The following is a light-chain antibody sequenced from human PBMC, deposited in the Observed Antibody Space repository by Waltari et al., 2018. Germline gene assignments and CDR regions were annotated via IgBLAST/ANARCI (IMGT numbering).Light chain of an antibody. J-gene: IGKJ4*01. CDR3: QHYHGWPLT. V-gene: IGKV3-15*01. Sequence: EIVMTRSPATLSVSPGEGATLSCRASQSVGDNLAWYQQKPDQAPRLLIYGASTRATAIPARFSGSGSGTEFTLTISSLQSEDFAVYYCQHYHGWPLTFGGGTRVEIK. CDR2: GAS. CDR1: QSVGDN.